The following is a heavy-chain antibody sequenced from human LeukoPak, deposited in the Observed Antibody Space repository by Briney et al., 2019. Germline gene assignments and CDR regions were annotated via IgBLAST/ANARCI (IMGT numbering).Heavy chain of an antibody. Sequence: GGSLRLSCAASGFTFSSYWMHWVRQAPGKGLVWVSRVNSDGTGTTCADSVEGRFTISRDNAKNTVHLQMNSLRAEDTAIYYCIRTLIVATSPYMDVWGKGTTVTVSS. CDR1: GFTFSSYW. CDR2: VNSDGTGT. CDR3: IRTLIVATSPYMDV. D-gene: IGHD5-12*01. J-gene: IGHJ6*03. V-gene: IGHV3-74*01.